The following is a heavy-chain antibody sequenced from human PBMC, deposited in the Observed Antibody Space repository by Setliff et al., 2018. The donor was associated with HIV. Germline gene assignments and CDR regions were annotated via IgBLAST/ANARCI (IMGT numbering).Heavy chain of an antibody. V-gene: IGHV5-51*01. D-gene: IGHD3-10*01. CDR1: GYNFANYW. J-gene: IGHJ4*03. CDR2: IYCGDSRT. CDR3: GRYASGSYYFDY. Sequence: GESLKISCKGSGYNFANYWIGWVRQMPGKGLEWMGLIYCGDSRTRYSPSFQGQVTISADKSITTAYLQWSSLKASDTAIYYCGRYASGSYYFDYWVPETLLVTVSS.